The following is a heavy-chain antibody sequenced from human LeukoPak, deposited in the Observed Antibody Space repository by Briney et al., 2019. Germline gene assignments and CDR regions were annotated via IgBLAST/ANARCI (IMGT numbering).Heavy chain of an antibody. CDR3: ARDSDDSYDKIDF. J-gene: IGHJ4*02. CDR1: GFTFRTYW. V-gene: IGHV3-7*01. D-gene: IGHD1-1*01. Sequence: PGGSLRLSCAASGFTFRTYWMSWVRQAPGKGLELVANIKQDGHEKYYLDSVKGRFTISRDNAKNSLYLQMNSLRVEDTAVYYCARDSDDSYDKIDFWGQGTLVTVSS. CDR2: IKQDGHEK.